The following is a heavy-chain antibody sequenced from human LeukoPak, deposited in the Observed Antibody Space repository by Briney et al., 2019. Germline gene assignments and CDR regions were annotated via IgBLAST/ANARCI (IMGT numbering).Heavy chain of an antibody. D-gene: IGHD3-10*01. J-gene: IGHJ4*02. CDR3: AKDGYGSGSYYKSFYFDY. V-gene: IGHV3-23*01. CDR2: ISGSGGIT. Sequence: GGSLRLSCAASGFTFSSYAMSWVRQAPGKGLEWVSAISGSGGITYYADSVKGRFTISRDNSKNTLYLQMNSLRAEDTAVYYCAKDGYGSGSYYKSFYFDYWGQGTLVTVSS. CDR1: GFTFSSYA.